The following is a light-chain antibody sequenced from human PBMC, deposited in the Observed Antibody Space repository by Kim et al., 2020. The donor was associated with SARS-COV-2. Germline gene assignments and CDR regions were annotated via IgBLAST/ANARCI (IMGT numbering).Light chain of an antibody. V-gene: IGLV1-44*01. Sequence: GQRVTISCSGSSSNIGSNTVNWFQQVPGPAPKLLIYSNNQRPSGVPDRFSGSKSGTSASLAISGLQSEDEADYYCASWDDSLTGLVFGGGTQLTVL. CDR2: SNN. J-gene: IGLJ2*01. CDR3: ASWDDSLTGLV. CDR1: SSNIGSNT.